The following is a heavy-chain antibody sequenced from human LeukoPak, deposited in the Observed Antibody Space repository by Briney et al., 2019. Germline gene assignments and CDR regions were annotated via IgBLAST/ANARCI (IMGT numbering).Heavy chain of an antibody. CDR3: ARGREVAGTVTY. CDR2: INPDSGAT. CDR1: GYTFTDFY. D-gene: IGHD6-19*01. Sequence: ASVKVSCKASGYTFTDFYMHWVRQAPGLGLEWVGWINPDSGATNFARKFQGRVTMARDTSITTAYMELSSLRSDDTAVYYCARGREVAGTVTYWGQGTLVTVSS. J-gene: IGHJ4*02. V-gene: IGHV1-2*02.